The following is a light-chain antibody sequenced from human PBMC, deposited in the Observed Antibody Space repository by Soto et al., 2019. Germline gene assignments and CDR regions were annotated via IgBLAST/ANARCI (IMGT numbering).Light chain of an antibody. Sequence: QAVVTQPASVSGSPGQPITISCTGTSTDVGRYNYVSWYQQHPGKAPKLMIYDVANRPSGVSNRFSGSKSGITASLTISGLQAEDEADYYCSSYTTSSTYVFGTGTKLTVL. J-gene: IGLJ1*01. CDR2: DVA. V-gene: IGLV2-14*01. CDR3: SSYTTSSTYV. CDR1: STDVGRYNY.